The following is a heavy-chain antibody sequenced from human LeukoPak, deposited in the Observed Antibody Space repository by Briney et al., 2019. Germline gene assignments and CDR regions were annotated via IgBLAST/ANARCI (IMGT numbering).Heavy chain of an antibody. Sequence: GGSLRLSCAASGFTFSSFAMSWVRQAPGKGLEGVSSISSSGDSSYYADSVKGRFTISRDNSKNTLYLQMNSLRAEDTAVFFCAKCGGGSCYSNAAYWGQGTLVTVSS. CDR1: GFTFSSFA. CDR2: ISSSGDSS. V-gene: IGHV3-23*01. CDR3: AKCGGGSCYSNAAY. D-gene: IGHD2-21*01. J-gene: IGHJ4*02.